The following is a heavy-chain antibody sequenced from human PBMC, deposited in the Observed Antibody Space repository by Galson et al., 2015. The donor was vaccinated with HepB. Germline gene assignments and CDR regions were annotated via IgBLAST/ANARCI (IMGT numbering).Heavy chain of an antibody. Sequence: SVKVSCKASGYTFTSYGISWVRQAPGQGLEWMGWISAYNGNTNYAQKLQGRVTMTTDTSTSTAYVELRSLRSDDTAVYYCAREGIVVVVAAGIDAFDIWGQGTMVTVSS. CDR2: ISAYNGNT. J-gene: IGHJ3*02. V-gene: IGHV1-18*01. D-gene: IGHD2-15*01. CDR1: GYTFTSYG. CDR3: AREGIVVVVAAGIDAFDI.